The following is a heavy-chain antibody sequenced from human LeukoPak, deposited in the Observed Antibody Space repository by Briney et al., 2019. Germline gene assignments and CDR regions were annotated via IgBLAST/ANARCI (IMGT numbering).Heavy chain of an antibody. Sequence: SETLSLTCAVYGGSFSGYYWSWIRQPPGKGLEWIGEINHSGSTNYNPSLKSRVTISVDTSKNQFSLKLSSVDAADKAVYYCARCLRGYSYGGVWGQGTLVTVSS. D-gene: IGHD5-18*01. CDR2: INHSGST. J-gene: IGHJ4*02. V-gene: IGHV4-34*01. CDR3: ARCLRGYSYGGV. CDR1: GGSFSGYY.